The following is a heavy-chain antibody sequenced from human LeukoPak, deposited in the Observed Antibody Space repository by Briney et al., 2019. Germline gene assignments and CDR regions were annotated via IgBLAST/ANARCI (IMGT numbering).Heavy chain of an antibody. Sequence: GGSLRLSCAASGFTVSNKYMSWVRQAPGRGLEWVSVIYSGGSTYYADSVKGRFSISRDKSKNTLYLQMNRLRAEDTALYYCAREMYCSGGSCYGDAFDIWGQGTMVTVSS. V-gene: IGHV3-66*01. CDR1: GFTVSNKY. J-gene: IGHJ3*02. D-gene: IGHD2-15*01. CDR3: AREMYCSGGSCYGDAFDI. CDR2: IYSGGST.